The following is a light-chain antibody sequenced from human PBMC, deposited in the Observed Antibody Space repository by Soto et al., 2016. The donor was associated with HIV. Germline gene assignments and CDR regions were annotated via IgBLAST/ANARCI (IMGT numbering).Light chain of an antibody. CDR2: EDN. V-gene: IGLV3-1*01. CDR3: QTWDRNTGV. J-gene: IGLJ3*02. CDR1: NLGKKF. Sequence: SYELTQSPSMSVLPGQTVSITCSGDNLGKKFVRWYRQKPGQSPVLVIYEDNRRPSGIPERFSGSNSGNTATLTISGTQTIDEAYYYCQTWDRNTGVFGGGTNLTVL.